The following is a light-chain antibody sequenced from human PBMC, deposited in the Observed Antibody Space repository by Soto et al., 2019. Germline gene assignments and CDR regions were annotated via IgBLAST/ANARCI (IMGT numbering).Light chain of an antibody. CDR1: QSISNY. V-gene: IGKV3-11*01. J-gene: IGKJ2*01. Sequence: EIVLTQSPATLSLSPGERATLSCRASQSISNYLGWYQQKPGQAPRLLIYDTSNRATGIPARFSGSGSGTDFTLTISSLQSEDLATYYCQQYYDYPNTFGQGTKVDI. CDR3: QQYYDYPNT. CDR2: DTS.